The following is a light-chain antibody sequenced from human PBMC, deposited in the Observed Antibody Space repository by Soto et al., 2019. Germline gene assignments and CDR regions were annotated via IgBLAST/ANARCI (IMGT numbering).Light chain of an antibody. Sequence: HWTPSPSSRSASLGDRVTITCRASQAITNNLAWYQQKPGNPPRLLIYEESTLHSGVPSRFSGSGSGTEFTLTISSLQPDDFATYYCQQYNSYSWTFGQGTKVDI. J-gene: IGKJ1*01. CDR1: QAITNN. V-gene: IGKV1-9*01. CDR3: QQYNSYSWT. CDR2: EES.